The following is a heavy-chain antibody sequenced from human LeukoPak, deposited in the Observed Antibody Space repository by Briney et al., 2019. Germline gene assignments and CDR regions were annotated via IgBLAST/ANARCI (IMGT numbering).Heavy chain of an antibody. D-gene: IGHD2-8*01. CDR3: ARMVYAMNFIDY. Sequence: SETLSLTCTVSGGSISSGDYYWSWIRQPPGKGLEWIGYIYYSGSTYYNPSLKSRVTISVDTSKNQFSLKLSSVTAADTAVYYCARMVYAMNFIDYWGQGTLVTVSS. J-gene: IGHJ4*02. CDR2: IYYSGST. V-gene: IGHV4-30-4*08. CDR1: GGSISSGDYY.